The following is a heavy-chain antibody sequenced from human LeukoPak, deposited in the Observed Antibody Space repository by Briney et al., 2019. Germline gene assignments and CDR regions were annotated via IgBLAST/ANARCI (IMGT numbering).Heavy chain of an antibody. J-gene: IGHJ4*02. CDR3: ARATAVAGTDS. V-gene: IGHV3-74*01. Sequence: GGSLRLSCAASGFTFSSYWMHWVRQAPGKGLVWVSRINSDGYSISYADSVKGRFTISRENARNTLYLQMNSLGVEDTAVYYCARATAVAGTDSWGQGTLVTVSS. CDR1: GFTFSSYW. D-gene: IGHD6-19*01. CDR2: INSDGYSI.